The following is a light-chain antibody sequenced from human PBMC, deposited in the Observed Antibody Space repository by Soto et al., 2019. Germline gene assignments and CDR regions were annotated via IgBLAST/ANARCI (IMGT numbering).Light chain of an antibody. CDR2: DAS. CDR3: QQRTNWLFT. J-gene: IGKJ3*01. Sequence: EIVLTQSPATLSLSPGERVTLSCRASQSVGNFLAWFQQKPGQPPRLIIYDASRRAPGLPARFSGSGSGTDFTLTISSLEPEDFAVYYCQQRTNWLFTFGPGTRVDMK. V-gene: IGKV3-11*01. CDR1: QSVGNF.